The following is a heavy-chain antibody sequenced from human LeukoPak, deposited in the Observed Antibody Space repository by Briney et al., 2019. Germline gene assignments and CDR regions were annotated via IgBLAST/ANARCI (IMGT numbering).Heavy chain of an antibody. V-gene: IGHV4-38-2*02. CDR1: GYSISSGYY. J-gene: IGHJ5*02. D-gene: IGHD5-18*01. CDR2: IYHSGST. CDR3: ARHQATDVDTAMAQYNWFDP. Sequence: PSETLSLTCTVSGYSISSGYYWGWIRQPPGKGLEWIGSIYHSGSTYYNPSLKSRVTISVDTSKNQFSLKLSSVTAADTAVYYCARHQATDVDTAMAQYNWFDPWGQGTLVTVSS.